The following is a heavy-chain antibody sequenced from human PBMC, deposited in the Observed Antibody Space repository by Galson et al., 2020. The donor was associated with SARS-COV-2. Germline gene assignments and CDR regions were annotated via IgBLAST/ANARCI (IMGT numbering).Heavy chain of an antibody. Sequence: ETSETLSLTCTVSGASISSYYWSWIRQPPGKGLEWIGYIYYTGSTDYNPSLKSRVTISVDTSNNQFSLKLSSVSAADTAVYYCARGREFFDIWGQGTMVTVSS. CDR2: IYYTGST. CDR3: ARGREFFDI. J-gene: IGHJ3*02. CDR1: GASISSYY. V-gene: IGHV4-59*01. D-gene: IGHD3-10*01.